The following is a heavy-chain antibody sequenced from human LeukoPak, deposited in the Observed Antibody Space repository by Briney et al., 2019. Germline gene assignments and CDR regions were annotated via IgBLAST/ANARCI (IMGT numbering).Heavy chain of an antibody. J-gene: IGHJ4*02. CDR2: IYPGDSDT. D-gene: IGHD3-9*01. CDR1: GYSFTSYW. CDR3: ARGGYYDILTGYYGSYDY. V-gene: IGHV5-51*01. Sequence: GESLKISCKGSGYSFTSYWIGWVRQMPGKGLEWMGIIYPGDSDTRYSPSFQGQVTISADKSISTAYLQWSSLKASGTAMYYCARGGYYDILTGYYGSYDYWGQGTLVTVSS.